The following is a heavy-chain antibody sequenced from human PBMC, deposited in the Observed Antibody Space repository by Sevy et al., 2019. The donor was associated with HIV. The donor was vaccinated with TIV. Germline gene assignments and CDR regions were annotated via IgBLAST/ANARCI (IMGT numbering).Heavy chain of an antibody. D-gene: IGHD2-15*01. CDR1: GFTFDDYA. CDR2: ISWNSGSI. V-gene: IGHV3-9*01. Sequence: GGSLRLSCAASGFTFDDYAMHWVRQAPGKGLEWVSGISWNSGSIGYADPVKGRFTISRDNAKNSLYLQMNSLRAEDTALYYCAKDVYGGNRGDAFDIWGPGTMVTVSS. J-gene: IGHJ3*02. CDR3: AKDVYGGNRGDAFDI.